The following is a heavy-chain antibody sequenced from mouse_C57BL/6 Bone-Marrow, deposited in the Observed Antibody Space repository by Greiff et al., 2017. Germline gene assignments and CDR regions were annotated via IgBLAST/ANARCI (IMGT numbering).Heavy chain of an antibody. Sequence: VQLQQSGPELVKPGASVKISCKASGYSFTSYYIHWVKQRPGQGLEWIGWIYPGSGNTKYNEKFKGKATLTADTSSSTAYMQLSSLTSEDSAVYYCAPMITTDFDYWGQGTTLTVSS. CDR3: APMITTDFDY. CDR2: IYPGSGNT. J-gene: IGHJ2*01. V-gene: IGHV1-66*01. CDR1: GYSFTSYY. D-gene: IGHD2-4*01.